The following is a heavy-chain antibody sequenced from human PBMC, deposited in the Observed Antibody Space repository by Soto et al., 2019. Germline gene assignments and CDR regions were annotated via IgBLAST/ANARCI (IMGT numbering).Heavy chain of an antibody. CDR2: IWYDGSNE. D-gene: IGHD6-25*01. Sequence: PGGSLRLSCAASGFTFSRHGMHWVRQAPGKGLEWVAIIWYDGSNEYYADSVKGRFTISRDNSKNTLYLQMSSLRVDDTAVYYCARDYTSTGYGLVYWGQGALVTFSS. CDR1: GFTFSRHG. J-gene: IGHJ4*02. CDR3: ARDYTSTGYGLVY. V-gene: IGHV3-33*01.